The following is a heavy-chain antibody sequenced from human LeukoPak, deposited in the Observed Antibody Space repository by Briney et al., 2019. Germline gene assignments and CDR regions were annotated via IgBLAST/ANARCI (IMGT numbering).Heavy chain of an antibody. J-gene: IGHJ3*02. D-gene: IGHD6-13*01. V-gene: IGHV3-48*04. Sequence: PGKSLRLSCAASGFIFSSYSMNWVRQAPGKGLEWVSYISSSGSTIYYADSVKGRFTISRDNAKNSLYLQMNSLRAEDTAVYYCARGDGGIAAAGTDAFDIWGQGTMVTVSS. CDR1: GFIFSSYS. CDR3: ARGDGGIAAAGTDAFDI. CDR2: ISSSGSTI.